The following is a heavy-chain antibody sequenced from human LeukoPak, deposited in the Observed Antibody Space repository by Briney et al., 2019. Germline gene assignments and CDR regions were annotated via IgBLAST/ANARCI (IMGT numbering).Heavy chain of an antibody. CDR3: ARAFYGDYGHYFDY. CDR1: GGSFSGYY. D-gene: IGHD4-17*01. J-gene: IGHJ4*02. Sequence: PSETLSLTCAVYGGSFSGYYWSWIRQPPGKGLEWIGYIYHSGSTYYNPSLKSRVTISVDRSKNQFSLKLSSVTAADTAVYYCARAFYGDYGHYFDYWGQGTLVTVSS. CDR2: IYHSGST. V-gene: IGHV4-30-2*01.